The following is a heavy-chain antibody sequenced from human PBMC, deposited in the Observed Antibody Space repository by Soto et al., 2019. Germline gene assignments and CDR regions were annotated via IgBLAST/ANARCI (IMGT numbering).Heavy chain of an antibody. CDR2: IWYDGSNK. J-gene: IGHJ4*02. CDR3: ARSSSGWSDY. Sequence: QVQLVESGGGVVQPGRSLRLSCAASGFTFSSYGMHWVRQAPGKGLEWVAVIWYDGSNKYYADSVKGRFTISRDNSKNTLYLQMNSLRADDTAVYYCARSSSGWSDYWGQGTLVTVSS. V-gene: IGHV3-33*01. CDR1: GFTFSSYG. D-gene: IGHD6-19*01.